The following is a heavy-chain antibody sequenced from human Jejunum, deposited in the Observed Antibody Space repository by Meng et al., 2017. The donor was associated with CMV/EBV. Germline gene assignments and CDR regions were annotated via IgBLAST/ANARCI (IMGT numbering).Heavy chain of an antibody. CDR3: TSGSFYDEF. J-gene: IGHJ4*02. Sequence: LSLSCAASGFPFRAYAMHWVRQAPGKGLEWVSSMTGSQAYIYYADSVKGRFSISRDNANNSLYLEMNSLRAEDTAVYYCTSGSFYDEFWGQGTLVTVSS. CDR2: MTGSQAYI. CDR1: GFPFRAYA. D-gene: IGHD1-26*01. V-gene: IGHV3-21*01.